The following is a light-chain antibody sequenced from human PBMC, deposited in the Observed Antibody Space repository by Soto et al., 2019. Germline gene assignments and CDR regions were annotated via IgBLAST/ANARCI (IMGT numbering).Light chain of an antibody. CDR2: GAS. CDR1: QSVSSSY. J-gene: IGKJ1*01. CDR3: QQYGSSPWT. Sequence: EIVLTQSPGTLSLSPGERATLSCRASQSVSSSYLAWYQQKPGQAPRLLIYGASSRATGIPDRFSGSGSGTEFTLTISRLEPEDFAVYYCQQYGSSPWTFGQGTKVVIK. V-gene: IGKV3-20*01.